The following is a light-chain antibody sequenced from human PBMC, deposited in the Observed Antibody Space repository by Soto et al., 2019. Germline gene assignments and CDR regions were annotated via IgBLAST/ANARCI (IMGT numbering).Light chain of an antibody. Sequence: QSVLTQPPSVSAAPGQNVTISCPGSSSNIGGNSVSWYQQLPGTAPTLLTYDDNKRPSGIPDRFSGSKSGTSATLGITGFQTGDEADYYCGSWDSSMSAYVFGTGTKVTVL. V-gene: IGLV1-51*01. CDR2: DDN. CDR3: GSWDSSMSAYV. CDR1: SSNIGGNS. J-gene: IGLJ1*01.